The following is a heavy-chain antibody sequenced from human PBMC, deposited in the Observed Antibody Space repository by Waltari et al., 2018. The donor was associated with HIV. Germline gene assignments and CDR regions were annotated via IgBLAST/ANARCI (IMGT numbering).Heavy chain of an antibody. D-gene: IGHD6-19*01. CDR1: GFTFSSYS. CDR2: ISSSSSTI. V-gene: IGHV3-48*01. Sequence: EVQLVESGGGLVQPGGSLRLSCAASGFTFSSYSMNWVRQAPGKGLEWVSYISSSSSTIYYADSVKGRFTISRDNAKNSLYLQMNSLRAEDTAVYYCAREGIAVAGAYFDYWGQGTLVTVSS. CDR3: AREGIAVAGAYFDY. J-gene: IGHJ4*02.